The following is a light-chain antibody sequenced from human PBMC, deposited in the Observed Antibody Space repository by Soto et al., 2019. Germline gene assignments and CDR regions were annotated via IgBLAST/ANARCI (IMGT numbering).Light chain of an antibody. J-gene: IGKJ3*01. V-gene: IGKV1-27*01. Sequence: DLQMTQSPSSLSASIGDSVTITCRASQGITNYLAWYQQKPGKVPKLLIYTASTLQSGVPSRFSGSGSGTDFTLTISSLQPEDVATYYCQKHNGAPFTFGPGTKVDIK. CDR2: TAS. CDR3: QKHNGAPFT. CDR1: QGITNY.